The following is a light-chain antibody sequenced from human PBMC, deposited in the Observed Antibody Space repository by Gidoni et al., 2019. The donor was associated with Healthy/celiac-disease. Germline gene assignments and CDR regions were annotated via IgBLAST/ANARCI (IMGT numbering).Light chain of an antibody. CDR1: QDISNY. CDR2: DAS. J-gene: IGKJ3*01. CDR3: QQYDNPLFT. Sequence: DIQMTQSPSSLSASVGDRVTITCQASQDISNYFNWYQQKPGKAPKLLIYDASNLETGVPSRFSGSGSATDFTFTSSSLQPDDIATYYCQQYDNPLFTFGPGTKVDIK. V-gene: IGKV1-33*01.